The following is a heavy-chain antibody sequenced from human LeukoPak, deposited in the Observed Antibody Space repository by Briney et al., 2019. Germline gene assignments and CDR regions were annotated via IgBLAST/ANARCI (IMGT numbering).Heavy chain of an antibody. CDR2: INQDGTEK. V-gene: IGHV3-7*01. CDR3: ARDVLAGTFDY. D-gene: IGHD6-19*01. J-gene: IGHJ4*02. Sequence: GGSLRLSCAASGFTFSSYWMNWVRQAPGKGLEWVANINQDGTEKYYVDSVRGRFTISRDNARNSLYLQMNSLRAEDTAVYYCARDVLAGTFDYWGQGTLVTVSS. CDR1: GFTFSSYW.